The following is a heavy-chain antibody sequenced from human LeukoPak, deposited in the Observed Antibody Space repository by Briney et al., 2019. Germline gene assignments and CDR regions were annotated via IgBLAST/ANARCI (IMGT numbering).Heavy chain of an antibody. Sequence: PGGSLRLSCAASGFSFSSSGMHWVRQAPGKGLEWVALIWHDGSTKYYADSVKGRFTISRDNSKNTLYLQMNSLRAEDTGLYYSARDDGSGTYYRGYFDYWGQGTLVTVST. V-gene: IGHV3-33*01. CDR1: GFSFSSSG. J-gene: IGHJ4*02. CDR2: IWHDGSTK. D-gene: IGHD1-26*01. CDR3: ARDDGSGTYYRGYFDY.